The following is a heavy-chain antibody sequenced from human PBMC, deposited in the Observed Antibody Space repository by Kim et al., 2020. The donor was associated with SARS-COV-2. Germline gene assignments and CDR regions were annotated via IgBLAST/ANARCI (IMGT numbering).Heavy chain of an antibody. CDR3: ARGLGIAAAGKGYYYMDV. V-gene: IGHV4-34*01. J-gene: IGHJ6*03. D-gene: IGHD6-13*01. Sequence: SRVTISVDTSKNQFSLKLSSVTAADTAVYYCARGLGIAAAGKGYYYMDVWGKGTTVTVSS.